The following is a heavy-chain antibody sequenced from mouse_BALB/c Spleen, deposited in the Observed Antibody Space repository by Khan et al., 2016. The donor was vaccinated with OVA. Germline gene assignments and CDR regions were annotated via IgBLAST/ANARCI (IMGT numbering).Heavy chain of an antibody. V-gene: IGHV3-2*02. CDR1: GYSITSDYA. D-gene: IGHD3-1*01. CDR2: ISSTGNT. J-gene: IGHJ2*01. Sequence: EVQLVESGPGLVKPSQSLSLTCTVTGYSITSDYAWNWIRQFPGNELEWMGFISSTGNTNYNPSLKSRISITRDTSENQFFLQLNSVTTEDTATXSSARVSGGDFDYWGQGTTLTVSS. CDR3: ARVSGGDFDY.